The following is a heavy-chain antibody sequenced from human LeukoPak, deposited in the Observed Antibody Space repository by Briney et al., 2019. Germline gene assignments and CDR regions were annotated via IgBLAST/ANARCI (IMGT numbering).Heavy chain of an antibody. CDR3: ASLYYYDSSGYFPHYYYYGMDV. CDR1: GFTFSSYA. Sequence: GGSLRLSCAASGFTFSSYAMSWVRQAPGKGLEWVSSISSSSSYIYYADSVKGRFTISRDNAKNSLYLQMNSLRAEDTAVYYCASLYYYDSSGYFPHYYYYGMDVWGQGTTVTVSS. D-gene: IGHD3-22*01. V-gene: IGHV3-21*01. CDR2: ISSSSSYI. J-gene: IGHJ6*02.